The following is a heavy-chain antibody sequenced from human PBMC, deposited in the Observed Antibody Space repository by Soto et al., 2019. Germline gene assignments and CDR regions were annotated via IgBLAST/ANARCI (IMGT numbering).Heavy chain of an antibody. CDR1: GFTFSSYA. CDR3: AKNLYSGYDWIVPFDY. J-gene: IGHJ4*02. CDR2: ISGSGGST. Sequence: EVQLLESGGGLVQPGGSLRLSCAASGFTFSSYAMSWVRQAPGKGLEWVSAISGSGGSTYYADSVKGRFTISRDNSKNTLYLQMNSLRADDTAVYYCAKNLYSGYDWIVPFDYWGQGTLVTVSS. D-gene: IGHD5-12*01. V-gene: IGHV3-23*01.